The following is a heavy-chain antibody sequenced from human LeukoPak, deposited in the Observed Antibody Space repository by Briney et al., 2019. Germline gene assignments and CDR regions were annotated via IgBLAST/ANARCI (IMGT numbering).Heavy chain of an antibody. CDR2: INPNSGGT. D-gene: IGHD4-23*01. CDR3: ASGNVLYYYYYGMDV. V-gene: IGHV1-2*02. CDR1: GYTFTGYY. Sequence: ASVKVSCKASGYTFTGYYMHWVRQAPGQGLEWMGWINPNSGGTNYAQKFQGGVTMTRDTFISTAYMELSRLRSDDTAVYYCASGNVLYYYYYGMDVWGQGTTVTVSS. J-gene: IGHJ6*02.